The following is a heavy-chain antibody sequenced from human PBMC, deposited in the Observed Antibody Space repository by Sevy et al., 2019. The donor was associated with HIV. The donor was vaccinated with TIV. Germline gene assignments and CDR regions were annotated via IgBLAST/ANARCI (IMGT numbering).Heavy chain of an antibody. CDR1: GFIFSRYG. Sequence: GSLRLSCKASGFIFSRYGVHWVRQAPGKGLEWVASIFNDGKTKYYGKPVKGRFTISRDDSKNTLYLQMDSLRAEDTAVYYCARESGSDWYLDYWGQGTLVTVSS. D-gene: IGHD2-21*02. CDR3: ARESGSDWYLDY. V-gene: IGHV3-33*01. J-gene: IGHJ4*02. CDR2: IFNDGKTK.